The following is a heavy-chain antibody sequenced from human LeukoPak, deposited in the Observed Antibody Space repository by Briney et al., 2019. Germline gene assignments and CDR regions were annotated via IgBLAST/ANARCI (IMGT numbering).Heavy chain of an antibody. J-gene: IGHJ4*02. D-gene: IGHD3-22*01. CDR1: GFTFSSYA. CDR2: ISGSGGNT. CDR3: ATHRTYYDSRGSPAGGRYFDY. Sequence: GGSLRLSCAASGFTFSSYAVSWVRQAPGKGLEWVSGISGSGGNTDYADSVKGRFTISRDNSKNTLYLQMNSLRAEDTAVYYCATHRTYYDSRGSPAGGRYFDYWGQGTLVTVSS. V-gene: IGHV3-23*01.